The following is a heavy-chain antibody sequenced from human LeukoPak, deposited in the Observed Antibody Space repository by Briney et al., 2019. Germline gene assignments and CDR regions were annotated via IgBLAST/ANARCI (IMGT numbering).Heavy chain of an antibody. D-gene: IGHD2-2*01. CDR2: ISGRGDST. V-gene: IGHV3-23*01. CDR1: GFTFSSYA. J-gene: IGHJ4*02. Sequence: GGSLRLSCAGAGFTFSSYAMSWVRQAPGKGLEWVSAISGRGDSTYYADSVKGRFTISRDNSKNTLYLQMNSLRAEDTAVYYCAKWVVPAAFGYWGQGTLVTVSS. CDR3: AKWVVPAAFGY.